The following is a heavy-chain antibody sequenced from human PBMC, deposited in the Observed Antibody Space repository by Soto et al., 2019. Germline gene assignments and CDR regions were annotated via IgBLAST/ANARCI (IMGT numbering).Heavy chain of an antibody. CDR2: IRSKTNSYAT. Sequence: GGSLRLSCAASGFTFGGSAMHWVRQASGKGLEWVGHIRSKTNSYATAYAESVKGRFTISRDDSMNTAYLQMNSLKTEDTAVYYCVRATYFSDSSGYTRCFDYWGQGTLVTVSS. J-gene: IGHJ4*02. CDR1: GFTFGGSA. D-gene: IGHD3-22*01. V-gene: IGHV3-73*01. CDR3: VRATYFSDSSGYTRCFDY.